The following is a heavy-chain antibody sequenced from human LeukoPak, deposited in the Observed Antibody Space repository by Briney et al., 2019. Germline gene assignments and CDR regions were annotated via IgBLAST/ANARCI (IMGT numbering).Heavy chain of an antibody. CDR3: ARVRRGGSSSPNWFDP. J-gene: IGHJ5*02. CDR1: GGSFSGYY. Sequence: SETLSLTCAVYGGSFSGYYWSWIRQPPGKGLEWIGEINHSGSTNYNPSLKSRVTISVDTSKNQFSLKLSSVTAADTAVYYCARVRRGGSSSPNWFDPWGQGTLVTVSS. V-gene: IGHV4-34*01. D-gene: IGHD6-13*01. CDR2: INHSGST.